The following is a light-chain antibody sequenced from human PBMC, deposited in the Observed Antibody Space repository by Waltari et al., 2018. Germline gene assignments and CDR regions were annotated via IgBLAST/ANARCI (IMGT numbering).Light chain of an antibody. V-gene: IGLV2-14*03. CDR1: SSDIGTYDY. J-gene: IGLJ3*02. Sequence: QFALTQPASVSGSPGQSITISCTGTSSDIGTYDYVSWYQQHPGEAPKLILYDVSHRPSGFPNRFSGSTSDNTASLTISGLQAEDESDYYCSSFTTRSTWVFGGGTKLTVL. CDR2: DVS. CDR3: SSFTTRSTWV.